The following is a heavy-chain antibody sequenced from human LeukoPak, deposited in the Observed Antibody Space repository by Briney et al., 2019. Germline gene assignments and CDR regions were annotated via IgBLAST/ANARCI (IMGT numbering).Heavy chain of an antibody. CDR2: ISYDGSNK. V-gene: IGHV3-30*04. Sequence: GGSLRLFCAASGFTFSSYAMHWVRQAPGKGLEWVAVISYDGSNKYYADSVKGRFTISRDNSKNTPYLQMNSLRAEDTAVYYCARGTGPAFDPWGQGTLVTVSS. J-gene: IGHJ5*02. D-gene: IGHD1/OR15-1a*01. CDR3: ARGTGPAFDP. CDR1: GFTFSSYA.